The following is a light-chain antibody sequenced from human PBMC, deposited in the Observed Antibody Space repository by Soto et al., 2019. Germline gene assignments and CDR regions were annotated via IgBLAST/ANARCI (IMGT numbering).Light chain of an antibody. V-gene: IGKV3-15*01. CDR1: QSVSSN. J-gene: IGKJ4*01. CDR3: QQYHNWPRIT. CDR2: GAS. Sequence: EIVMTQSPATLSVSPGERATLSCRASQSVSSNLAWYQQKPGQAPRLLIYGASTRATGIPARFSGSGSGTEFTLTIRSLQSEDFAVYYCQQYHNWPRITLGGGTKVEIK.